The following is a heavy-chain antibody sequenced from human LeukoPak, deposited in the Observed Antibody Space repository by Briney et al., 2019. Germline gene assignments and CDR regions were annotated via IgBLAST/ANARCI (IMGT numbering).Heavy chain of an antibody. CDR1: GGTFSSYA. D-gene: IGHD3-10*01. CDR3: VRGSGSYSRHVKPGWFDP. Sequence: SVKVSCKASGGTFSSYAISWVRQAPGQGLEWTGRIIPILGIANYAQKFQGRVTITADKSTSTAYMELSSLRSEDTAVYYCVRGSGSYSRHVKPGWFDPWGQGTLVTVSS. V-gene: IGHV1-69*04. J-gene: IGHJ5*02. CDR2: IIPILGIA.